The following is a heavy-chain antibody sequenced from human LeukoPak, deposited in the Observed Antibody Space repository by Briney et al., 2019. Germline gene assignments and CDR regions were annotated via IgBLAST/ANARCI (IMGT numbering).Heavy chain of an antibody. J-gene: IGHJ4*02. Sequence: PSETLSLTCAVYGGSFSGYYWSWIRQPPGKGLEWIGEINHSGSTNYNPSLKSRVTISVDTSKNQFSPKLSSVTAADTAVYYCARDRPRYCSSTSCQRALDYWGQGTLVTVSS. CDR2: INHSGST. D-gene: IGHD2-2*01. CDR3: ARDRPRYCSSTSCQRALDY. CDR1: GGSFSGYY. V-gene: IGHV4-34*01.